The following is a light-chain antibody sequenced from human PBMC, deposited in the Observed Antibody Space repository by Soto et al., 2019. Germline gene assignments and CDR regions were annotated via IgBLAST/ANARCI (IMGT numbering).Light chain of an antibody. CDR3: SSYTSTSTLYV. CDR1: SSDVGGYNY. V-gene: IGLV2-14*01. Sequence: ALTQRASGSGSPGQSITISCTRTSSDVGGYNYVSWYQQHPGKAPKLMIYDVSNRPSGVSNRFSGSKSGNTASLTISGLQAEDEADYYCSSYTSTSTLYVFGTGTRSPS. J-gene: IGLJ1*01. CDR2: DVS.